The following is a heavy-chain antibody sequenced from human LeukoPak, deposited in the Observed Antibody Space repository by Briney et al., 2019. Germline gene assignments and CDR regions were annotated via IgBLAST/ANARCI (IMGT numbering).Heavy chain of an antibody. CDR1: GFTFSDYW. CDR3: ARLTQLARGRY. Sequence: GGSLRLSCAASGFTFSDYWMSWVRQAPGKGLEWISFIRHDSSDIYYADSVKGRFTISRDNAKNSLYLQMSSLRAEDTAVYYCARLTQLARGRYWGQGTLVTVSS. D-gene: IGHD6-6*01. CDR2: IRHDSSDI. J-gene: IGHJ4*02. V-gene: IGHV3-48*01.